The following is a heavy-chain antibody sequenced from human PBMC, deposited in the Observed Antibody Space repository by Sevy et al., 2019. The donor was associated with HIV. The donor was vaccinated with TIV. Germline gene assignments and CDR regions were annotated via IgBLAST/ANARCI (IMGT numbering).Heavy chain of an antibody. Sequence: GGSLRLSCVVSGFTFSKYPMNWVRQAPGKGLEWVSSISSSSNYIYYGDSVKGRFTSSRDNAKNSLYLHMNSLRADDTAVYYCVRDGGCSSSSCLLYFDYWGQGILVTVSS. CDR1: GFTFSKYP. CDR2: ISSSSNYI. D-gene: IGHD2-15*01. CDR3: VRDGGCSSSSCLLYFDY. J-gene: IGHJ4*02. V-gene: IGHV3-21*01.